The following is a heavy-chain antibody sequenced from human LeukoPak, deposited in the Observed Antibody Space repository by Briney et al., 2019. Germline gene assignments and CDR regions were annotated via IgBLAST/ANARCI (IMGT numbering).Heavy chain of an antibody. D-gene: IGHD3-3*01. V-gene: IGHV3-21*01. CDR2: ISSSSTYI. CDR1: AFTFSSHS. J-gene: IGHJ4*02. CDR3: ARDPRLEIPGMVIDMLDY. Sequence: PGGSLRLSCPASAFTFSSHSMNWVRQAPGKGLEWVSYISSSSTYIYYAASVKGRFAISRDNARNSLFLQMNSLRAEDSGIYYCARDPRLEIPGMVIDMLDYWGQGTLVTVSS.